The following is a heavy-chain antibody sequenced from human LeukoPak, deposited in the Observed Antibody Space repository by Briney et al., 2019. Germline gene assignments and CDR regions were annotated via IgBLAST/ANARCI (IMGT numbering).Heavy chain of an antibody. CDR2: ISSSSSTI. J-gene: IGHJ4*02. D-gene: IGHD2-21*02. Sequence: GGSLRLSCAASGFTFSSYAMHWVRQAPGKGLEWVSYISSSSSTIYYADSVKGRFTISRDNAKNSLYLQMNSLRDEDTAVYYCARVRTATLDYWGQGTLVTVSS. V-gene: IGHV3-48*02. CDR1: GFTFSSYA. CDR3: ARVRTATLDY.